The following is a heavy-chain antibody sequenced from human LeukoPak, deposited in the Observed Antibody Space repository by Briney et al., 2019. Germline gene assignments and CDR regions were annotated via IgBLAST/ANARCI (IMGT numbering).Heavy chain of an antibody. CDR2: IGTTGDT. J-gene: IGHJ4*02. V-gene: IGHV3-13*01. Sequence: GGSLRLSCAASGFTFSSYDMHWVRQATGKGLEFVSGIGTTGDTYYQGSVKGRFSISRENAKNSLYLQTNSLRAGDTAVYYCARVGYNYGYDYWGQGTLVTVSS. CDR3: ARVGYNYGYDY. D-gene: IGHD5-18*01. CDR1: GFTFSSYD.